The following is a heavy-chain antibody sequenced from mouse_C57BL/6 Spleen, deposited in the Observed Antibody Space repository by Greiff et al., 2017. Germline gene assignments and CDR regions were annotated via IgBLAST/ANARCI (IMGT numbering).Heavy chain of an antibody. CDR3: ARWDGS. CDR2: INPNNGGT. CDR1: GYTFTDYY. J-gene: IGHJ3*01. Sequence: VQLQQSGPELVKPGASVKISCKASGYTFTDYYMNWVKQSHGKSLEWIGDINPNNGGTSYNQKFKGKATLTVDKSSSTAYMELRSLTSEDSAVYYCARWDGSWGQGTLVTVSA. D-gene: IGHD2-3*01. V-gene: IGHV1-26*01.